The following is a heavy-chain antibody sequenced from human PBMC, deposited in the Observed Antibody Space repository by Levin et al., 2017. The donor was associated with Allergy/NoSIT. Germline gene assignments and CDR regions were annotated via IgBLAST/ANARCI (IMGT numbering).Heavy chain of an antibody. D-gene: IGHD6-13*01. Sequence: GGSLRLSCAVSGITFNDYAMNWVRQAPGKGLEWVSSISDSGGNTYYADSVKGRFTISRDNSKNTLYLQMDSLRAEDTAVYYCAKVAAWGQGTLVTVSS. J-gene: IGHJ4*02. CDR1: GITFNDYA. CDR2: ISDSGGNT. CDR3: AKVAA. V-gene: IGHV3-23*01.